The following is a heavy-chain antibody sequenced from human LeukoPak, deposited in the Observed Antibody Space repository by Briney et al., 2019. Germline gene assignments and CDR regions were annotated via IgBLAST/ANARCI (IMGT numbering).Heavy chain of an antibody. V-gene: IGHV1-18*04. Sequence: ASVKVSCKASGYTFSGSYIHWVRQAPGQGLEWMGRINPNNGNTNYAQKLQGRVSMTTDTSTSTAYMDLRSLRSDDTAVYYCARDLRYSSGWSASGMDVWGKGTTVTISS. J-gene: IGHJ6*03. CDR3: ARDLRYSSGWSASGMDV. CDR1: GYTFSGSY. D-gene: IGHD6-19*01. CDR2: INPNNGNT.